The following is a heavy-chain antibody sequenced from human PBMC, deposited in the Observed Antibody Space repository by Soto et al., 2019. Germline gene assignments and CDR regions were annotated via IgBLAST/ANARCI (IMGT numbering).Heavy chain of an antibody. D-gene: IGHD2-2*01. CDR2: IIPIFGTA. J-gene: IGHJ6*02. CDR3: ARHVPPAGYYYGLDV. Sequence: QVQLVQSGAEVKKPGSSVKVSCKASGGTFSSYAISWVRQAPGQGLEWMGGIIPIFGTANYAQKFQGRVTITADEPTSTADRELSSLRSEDTAVYYCARHVPPAGYYYGLDVCGQGTTVTVS. V-gene: IGHV1-69*12. CDR1: GGTFSSYA.